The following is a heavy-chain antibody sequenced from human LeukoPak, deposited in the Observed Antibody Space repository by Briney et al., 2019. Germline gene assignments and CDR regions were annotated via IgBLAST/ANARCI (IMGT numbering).Heavy chain of an antibody. CDR3: AKDDDTNAKLLLDS. J-gene: IGHJ4*02. D-gene: IGHD3-9*01. V-gene: IGHV3-23*01. Sequence: PSETLSLTCTVSGGSISSSSYYWGWIRQPPGKGLEWVSVISSSGGRTHYAESVKGRFTISRDNSRNTLYLQMTGLRDEDTAVYYCAKDDDTNAKLLLDSWGQGTLVTVSS. CDR2: ISSSGGRT. CDR1: GGSISSSSYY.